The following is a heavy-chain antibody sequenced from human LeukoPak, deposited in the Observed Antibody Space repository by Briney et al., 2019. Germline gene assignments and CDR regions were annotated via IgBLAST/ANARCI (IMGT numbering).Heavy chain of an antibody. CDR1: GGSISSGGYY. J-gene: IGHJ3*02. V-gene: IGHV4-31*03. D-gene: IGHD2-2*01. CDR3: ARTAYCSSANCYALDAFDI. CDR2: IYYTGNT. Sequence: PSQTLSLTCTVSGGSISSGGYYWSWIRQHPGKGQEWIGYIYYTGNTYYNPSLQSRVIISVDTSKNQFSLKLSSVTAADTAVFYCARTAYCSSANCYALDAFDIWGQGTMVTVSS.